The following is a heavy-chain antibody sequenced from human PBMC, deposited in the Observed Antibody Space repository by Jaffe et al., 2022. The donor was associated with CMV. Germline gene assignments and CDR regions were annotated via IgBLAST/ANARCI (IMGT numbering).Heavy chain of an antibody. Sequence: EVQLVESGGGLVQPGRSLRLSCAASGFTFDDYAMHWVRQAPGKGLEWVSGISWNSGSIGYADSVKGRFTISRDNAKNSLYLQMNSLRAEDTALYYCAKGFGPGIAVAGTAYWGQGTLVTVSS. CDR2: ISWNSGSI. CDR1: GFTFDDYA. V-gene: IGHV3-9*01. J-gene: IGHJ4*02. CDR3: AKGFGPGIAVAGTAY. D-gene: IGHD6-19*01.